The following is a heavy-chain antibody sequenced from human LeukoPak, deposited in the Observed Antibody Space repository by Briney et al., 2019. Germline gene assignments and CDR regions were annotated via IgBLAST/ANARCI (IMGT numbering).Heavy chain of an antibody. Sequence: GGSLRLSCVASGFTFSSYWMHWAPQAPGKGLVWVSRINSGGSSTTYADAVKGRFTISRDNAENTLYLQMNSLRAEDTAMYYCARQYSFDSSGHYPWDYWGQGTLVTVSS. D-gene: IGHD3-22*01. J-gene: IGHJ4*02. CDR1: GFTFSSYW. CDR3: ARQYSFDSSGHYPWDY. CDR2: INSGGSST. V-gene: IGHV3-74*01.